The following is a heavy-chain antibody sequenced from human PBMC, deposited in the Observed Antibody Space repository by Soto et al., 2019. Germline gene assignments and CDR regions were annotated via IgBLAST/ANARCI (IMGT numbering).Heavy chain of an antibody. Sequence: GESLKISCKGSGYSFTSYWISWVRQMPGKGLEWMGRIDPSDSYTNYNPSFQGHVTISADKSISTAYLQWSSLKASDTAMYYCARASWFGELLGPYYYYGMDVWGQGTTVTVS. CDR1: GYSFTSYW. V-gene: IGHV5-10-1*01. CDR2: IDPSDSYT. J-gene: IGHJ6*02. CDR3: ARASWFGELLGPYYYYGMDV. D-gene: IGHD3-10*01.